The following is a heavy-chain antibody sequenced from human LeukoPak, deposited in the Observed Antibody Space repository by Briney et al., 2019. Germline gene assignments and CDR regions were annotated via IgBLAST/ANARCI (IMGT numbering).Heavy chain of an antibody. J-gene: IGHJ4*02. CDR1: GFTFSSYA. CDR2: ISGSGGST. V-gene: IGHV3-23*01. Sequence: GGSLRLSCAASGFTFSSYAMSWVRQAPGKGLEWVSAISGSGGSTYYADSVKGRFTISRDNSKNTLYLQMNSLRDEDAAVYYCANLGPPGRDHYLESWGQGTLVTVSS. CDR3: ANLGPPGRDHYLES. D-gene: IGHD5-24*01.